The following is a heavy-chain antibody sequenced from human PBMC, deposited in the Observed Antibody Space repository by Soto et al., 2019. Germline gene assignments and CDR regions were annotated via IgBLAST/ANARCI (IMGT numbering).Heavy chain of an antibody. J-gene: IGHJ6*02. CDR2: INHSGST. D-gene: IGHD2-2*01. CDR3: ARGRFVVVPAAKLSYYYNGRDV. V-gene: IGHV4-34*01. Sequence: SETLSLTCAVYGGSFSGYYWSWIRQPPGKGLEWIGEINHSGSTNYNPSLKSRVTISVDTSKNQFSLKLSSVTAADTAVYYCARGRFVVVPAAKLSYYYNGRDVWGQGTTFTVSS. CDR1: GGSFSGYY.